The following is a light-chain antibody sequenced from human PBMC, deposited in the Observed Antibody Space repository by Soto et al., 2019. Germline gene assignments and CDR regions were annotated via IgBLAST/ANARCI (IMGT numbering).Light chain of an antibody. J-gene: IGKJ4*01. CDR3: QQYNNWPWLT. CDR2: GAS. CDR1: QSVSNN. Sequence: EIVMTQSPATLSVSPGERATLSCRASQSVSNNLAWYQEKPGQSPRLLIYGASTRATGIPARFSGSGSKTEFTLTISSMKSEDFAFYYCQQYNNWPWLTFGGGTKVDIK. V-gene: IGKV3-15*01.